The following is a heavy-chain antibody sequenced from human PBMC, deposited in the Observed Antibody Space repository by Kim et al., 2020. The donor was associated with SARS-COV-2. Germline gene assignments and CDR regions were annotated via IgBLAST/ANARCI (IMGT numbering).Heavy chain of an antibody. V-gene: IGHV1-46*01. CDR3: ASGYSSSWPREEYYYMDV. J-gene: IGHJ6*03. Sequence: ASVKVSCKASGYTFTSYYMHWVRQAPGQGLEWMGIINPSGGSTSYAQKFQGRVTMTRDTSTSTVYMELSSLRSEDTAVYYCASGYSSSWPREEYYYMDVWGKGTTVTVSS. CDR2: INPSGGST. CDR1: GYTFTSYY. D-gene: IGHD6-13*01.